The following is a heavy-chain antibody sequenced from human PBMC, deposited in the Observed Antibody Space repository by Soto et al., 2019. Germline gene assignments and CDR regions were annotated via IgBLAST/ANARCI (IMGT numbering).Heavy chain of an antibody. V-gene: IGHV3-64*04. J-gene: IGHJ4*02. CDR3: VREYYGSGVL. Sequence: LRLSCSAFGFTFSDYGMHWVRQAPGKGLEFVSAIKSKGDTTYYADSVRGRFTISRDNSKNTLYLQMNSLRAEDTALYYCVREYYGSGVLWGQGTLVTVSS. CDR1: GFTFSDYG. D-gene: IGHD3-10*01. CDR2: IKSKGDTT.